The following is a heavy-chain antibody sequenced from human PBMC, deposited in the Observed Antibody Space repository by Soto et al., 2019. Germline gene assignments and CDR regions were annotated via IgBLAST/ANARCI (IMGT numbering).Heavy chain of an antibody. J-gene: IGHJ4*02. CDR2: VNPNSNET. CDR1: GYTFSSYH. Sequence: QVQLVQSGAEVKKPGASVKVSCEASGYTFSSYHISWVRQASGQGLEWMGWVNPNSNETDYAQKFQGRVTMTGNTSIRTAYMELSSLRSDDTAVYYSVRSGRRSGIDYWGQGTLVTVSS. D-gene: IGHD5-12*01. CDR3: VRSGRRSGIDY. V-gene: IGHV1-8*01.